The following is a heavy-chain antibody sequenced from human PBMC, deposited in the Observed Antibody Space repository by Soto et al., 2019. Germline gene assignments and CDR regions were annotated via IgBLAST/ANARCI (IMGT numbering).Heavy chain of an antibody. V-gene: IGHV4-59*08. Sequence: SETLSLTCTVSGGSISSYYWSWIRQPPGKGLEWIGYIYYSGSTNYNPSLKSRVTISVDTSKNQFSLKLSSVTAADTAVYYCARKVSGLSSSSLVDYYYYYMDVWGKGTTVTVSS. CDR1: GGSISSYY. D-gene: IGHD6-6*01. CDR3: ARKVSGLSSSSLVDYYYYYMDV. J-gene: IGHJ6*03. CDR2: IYYSGST.